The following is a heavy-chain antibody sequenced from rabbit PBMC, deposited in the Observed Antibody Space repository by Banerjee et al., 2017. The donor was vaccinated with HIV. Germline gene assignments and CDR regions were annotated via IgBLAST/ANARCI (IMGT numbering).Heavy chain of an antibody. CDR2: IAPGFGIT. CDR1: GFSLNFYY. Sequence: QLKETGGGLVQPGGSLTLSCKASGFSLNFYYMTWVRQAPGKGLEWIAYIAPGFGITNYANSVKGRFTISSDNAQNTVDLQMISLTTADTATYFCARNYNSGWDLWGQGTLVTVS. V-gene: IGHV1S7*01. J-gene: IGHJ4*01. CDR3: ARNYNSGWDL. D-gene: IGHD4-1*01.